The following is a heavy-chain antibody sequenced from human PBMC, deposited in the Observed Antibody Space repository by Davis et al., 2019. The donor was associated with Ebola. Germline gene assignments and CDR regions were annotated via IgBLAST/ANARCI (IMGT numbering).Heavy chain of an antibody. CDR3: AKTIGSNFDR. J-gene: IGHJ4*02. CDR2: VSHSERET. Sequence: GESLKISCVASGFTFRNYAMHWVRQAPGKGLEWVAVVSHSERETFYADSVKDRFTISRDNSKNTVFLQMNSLRVEDTAVYYCAKTIGSNFDRWGQGTLVTVPS. V-gene: IGHV3-30*18. D-gene: IGHD3-10*01. CDR1: GFTFRNYA.